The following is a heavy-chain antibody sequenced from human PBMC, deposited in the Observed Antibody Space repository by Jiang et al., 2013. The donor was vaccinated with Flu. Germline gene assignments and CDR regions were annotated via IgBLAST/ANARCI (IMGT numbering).Heavy chain of an antibody. D-gene: IGHD1-26*01. CDR2: INTITGNP. CDR1: TKYS. V-gene: IGHV7-4-1*02. CDR3: ARDLPSGSLDF. Sequence: TKYSMSWVRQAPGQGLEWMGYINTITGNPTYAQGFTGRFVFSLDTSVSTAYLQISSLKAEDTAVYYCARDLPSGSLDFWGQGTLVTVSS. J-gene: IGHJ4*02.